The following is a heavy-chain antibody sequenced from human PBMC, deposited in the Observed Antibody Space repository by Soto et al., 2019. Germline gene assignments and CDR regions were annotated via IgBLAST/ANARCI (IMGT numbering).Heavy chain of an antibody. CDR3: ARGEGYCSGGSCYRWFDP. J-gene: IGHJ5*02. D-gene: IGHD2-15*01. CDR2: ISAYNGNT. CDR1: GYTFTSYG. V-gene: IGHV1-18*01. Sequence: ASVKVSCKASGYTFTSYGISWVRQAPGQGLEWMGWISAYNGNTNYAQKLQGRVTITRDTSASTAYMELSSLRSEDTAVYYCARGEGYCSGGSCYRWFDPWGQGTLVTVSS.